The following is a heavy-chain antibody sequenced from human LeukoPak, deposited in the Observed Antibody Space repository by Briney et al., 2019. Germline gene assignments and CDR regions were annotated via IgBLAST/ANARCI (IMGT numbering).Heavy chain of an antibody. CDR3: ARGYSSSWYAGYNWFDP. D-gene: IGHD6-13*01. Sequence: ASVKVSCKASGYTFTGYYMHWVRQAPGQGLEWMGWMNPNSGNTGYAQKFQGRVTMTRNTSISTAYMELSSLRSEDTAVYYCARGYSSSWYAGYNWFDPWGQGTLVTVSS. CDR2: MNPNSGNT. J-gene: IGHJ5*02. CDR1: GYTFTGYY. V-gene: IGHV1-8*02.